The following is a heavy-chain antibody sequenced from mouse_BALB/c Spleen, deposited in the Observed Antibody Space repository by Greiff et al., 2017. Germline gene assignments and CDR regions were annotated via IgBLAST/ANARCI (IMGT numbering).Heavy chain of an antibody. D-gene: IGHD2-14*01. J-gene: IGHJ3*01. V-gene: IGHV1-63*02. CDR2: IYPGGGYT. CDR1: GYTFTNYW. CDR3: ARGRYGMDWFAY. Sequence: QVQLQQSGAELVRPGTSVKISCKASGYTFTNYWLGWVKQRPGHGLEWIGDIYPGGGYTNYNEKFKGKATLTADTSSSTAYMQLSSLTSEDSAVYFCARGRYGMDWFAYWGQGTLVTVSA.